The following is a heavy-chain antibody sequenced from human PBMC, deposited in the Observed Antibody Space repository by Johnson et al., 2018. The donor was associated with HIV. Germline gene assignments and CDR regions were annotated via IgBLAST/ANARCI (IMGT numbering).Heavy chain of an antibody. CDR3: AKDKFMFLDNPVDAFDV. J-gene: IGHJ3*01. CDR1: GFTFSNYA. CDR2: IWYNGSKK. D-gene: IGHD3/OR15-3a*01. V-gene: IGHV3-33*06. Sequence: QVQLVESGGGVVQPGRSLRLSCAASGFTFSNYAMHWVRQAPGKGLEWVAVIWYNGSKKYYADSVKGRFTISRDNSKNTLYLQMNSLRAEDTGVYYCAKDKFMFLDNPVDAFDVWGQGTMVTFSS.